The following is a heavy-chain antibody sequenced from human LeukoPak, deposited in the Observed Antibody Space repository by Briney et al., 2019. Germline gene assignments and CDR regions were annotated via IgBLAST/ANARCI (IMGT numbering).Heavy chain of an antibody. V-gene: IGHV4-34*01. CDR3: ARVPWYYDILTGYYQRTFDI. CDR2: INHSGST. D-gene: IGHD3-9*01. Sequence: PSETLSLTCAVYGGSFSGYYWSWIRQPPGKGLEWIGEINHSGSTNYNPSLKSRVTISVDTSKNQFSLKLSSVTAADTAVYYCARVPWYYDILTGYYQRTFDIWDQGTMVTVSS. CDR1: GGSFSGYY. J-gene: IGHJ3*02.